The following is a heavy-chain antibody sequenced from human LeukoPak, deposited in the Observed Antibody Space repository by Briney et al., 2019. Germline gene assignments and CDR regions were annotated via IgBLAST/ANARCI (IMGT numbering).Heavy chain of an antibody. D-gene: IGHD3-10*01. J-gene: IGHJ4*02. CDR3: AREPVYGSGSYPIDY. Sequence: SETLSLTCTVSGGSLSSGSYYWGWIRQPAGKGLEWIGRIYTSGSTNYKPSLKSRVTISVDTSKNQFSLKLSSVTAADTAVYYCAREPVYGSGSYPIDYWGQGTLVTVSS. CDR1: GGSLSSGSYY. V-gene: IGHV4-61*02. CDR2: IYTSGST.